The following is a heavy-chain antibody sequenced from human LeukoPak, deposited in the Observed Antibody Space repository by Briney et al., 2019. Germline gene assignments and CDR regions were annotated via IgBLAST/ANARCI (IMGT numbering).Heavy chain of an antibody. Sequence: PGGSLRLSCAASGFTFDDYAMHRVRQAPGKGLEWVSGISWNSGSIGYADSVKGRFAISRDNAKNSLYLQMNSLRAEDTALYYCAKDSSIRYYDFWSGYYGHYYYGMDVWGQGTTVTVSS. CDR2: ISWNSGSI. CDR1: GFTFDDYA. CDR3: AKDSSIRYYDFWSGYYGHYYYGMDV. V-gene: IGHV3-9*01. D-gene: IGHD3-3*01. J-gene: IGHJ6*02.